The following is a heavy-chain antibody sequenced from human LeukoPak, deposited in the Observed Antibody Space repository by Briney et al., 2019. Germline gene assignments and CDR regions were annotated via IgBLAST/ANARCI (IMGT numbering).Heavy chain of an antibody. Sequence: GASVKVSCKASGYTFTSYYMHWVRQAPGQGLEWMGIINPSGGSTSHAQKFQGRVTMTRDTSTSTVYMELSSLRSEDTAVYYCARASAFYPFDYWGQGTLVTVSS. D-gene: IGHD2/OR15-2a*01. CDR2: INPSGGST. V-gene: IGHV1-46*01. J-gene: IGHJ4*02. CDR1: GYTFTSYY. CDR3: ARASAFYPFDY.